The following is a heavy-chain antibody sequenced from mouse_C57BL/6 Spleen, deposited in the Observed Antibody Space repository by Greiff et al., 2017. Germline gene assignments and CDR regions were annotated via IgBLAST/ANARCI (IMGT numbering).Heavy chain of an antibody. CDR3: TREGNYDAMDY. D-gene: IGHD2-1*01. CDR2: IDPETGGT. CDR1: GYTFTDYE. V-gene: IGHV1-15*01. Sequence: QVQLKQSGAELVRPGASVTLSCKASGYTFTDYEMHWVKQTPVHGLEWIGAIDPETGGTAYNQKFKGKAILTADKSSSTAYMELRSLTSEDSAVYYCTREGNYDAMDYWGQGTSVTVSS. J-gene: IGHJ4*01.